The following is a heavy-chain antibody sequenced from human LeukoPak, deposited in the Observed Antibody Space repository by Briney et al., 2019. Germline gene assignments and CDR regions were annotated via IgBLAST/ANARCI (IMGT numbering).Heavy chain of an antibody. CDR3: ARDSPDYGDYVSGYFQH. D-gene: IGHD4-17*01. J-gene: IGHJ1*01. Sequence: GRSLRLSCAASGFTFSSYGLHWVRQAPGKGLVWVSRINSDGRSTNYADSVKGRFTISRDNAKNTLYLQMNSLRAEDTAVYYCARDSPDYGDYVSGYFQHWGQGTLVTVSS. V-gene: IGHV3-74*01. CDR1: GFTFSSYG. CDR2: INSDGRST.